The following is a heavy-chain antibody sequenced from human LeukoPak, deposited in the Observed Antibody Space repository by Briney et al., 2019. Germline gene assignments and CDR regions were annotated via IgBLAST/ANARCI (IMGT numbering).Heavy chain of an antibody. Sequence: PGGSLRLSCVASGFTFSDYAMSWVRQAPGKGLEWLSVISGGSGGSTYYADSATGRFTVSRDNSKNKVDLQMNNLRAEDTAIYYCAKDHANTPVVTNWGQGILVSVSS. J-gene: IGHJ4*02. CDR3: AKDHANTPVVTN. CDR2: ISGGSGGST. CDR1: GFTFSDYA. V-gene: IGHV3-23*01. D-gene: IGHD2-21*02.